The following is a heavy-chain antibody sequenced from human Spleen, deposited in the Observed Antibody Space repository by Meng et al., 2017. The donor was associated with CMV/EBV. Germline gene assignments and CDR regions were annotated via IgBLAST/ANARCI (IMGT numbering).Heavy chain of an antibody. D-gene: IGHD3-22*01. CDR2: IRYDGSNK. J-gene: IGHJ4*02. V-gene: IGHV3-30*02. Sequence: GGSLRLSCVASGFHFRSYAMHWVRQAPGKGLEWVAFIRYDGSNKYYADSVKGRFTISRDNSKNTLYLQMNSLRAEDTAVYYCAKAPWLPAYYDSSGYLDYWGQGTLVTVSS. CDR3: AKAPWLPAYYDSSGYLDY. CDR1: GFHFRSYA.